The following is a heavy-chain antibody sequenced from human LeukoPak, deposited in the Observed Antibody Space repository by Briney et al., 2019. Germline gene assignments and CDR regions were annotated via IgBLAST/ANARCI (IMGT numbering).Heavy chain of an antibody. J-gene: IGHJ3*02. Sequence: PGESLKISCQGSGYSFTSYWIGWVRQMPGKGLEWMGIIYPGNSDTRYSPSFQGQVTISADKSISTAYLQWSSLKASDTAMYYCARQAVAGRLDAFDIWGQGTMVIVSS. D-gene: IGHD6-19*01. V-gene: IGHV5-51*01. CDR1: GYSFTSYW. CDR3: ARQAVAGRLDAFDI. CDR2: IYPGNSDT.